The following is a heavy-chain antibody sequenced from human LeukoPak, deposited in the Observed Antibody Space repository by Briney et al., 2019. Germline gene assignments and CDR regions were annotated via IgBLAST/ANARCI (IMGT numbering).Heavy chain of an antibody. D-gene: IGHD6-6*01. CDR2: INPNSGGT. V-gene: IGHV1-2*02. Sequence: ASVKVSCKASGYTFTSYGISWVRQAPGQGLEWMGWINPNSGGTNYAQKFQGRVTMTRDTSISTAYMELSRLRSDDTAVYYCARDPGSSEGYNWFDPWGQGTLVTVSS. CDR3: ARDPGSSEGYNWFDP. J-gene: IGHJ5*02. CDR1: GYTFTSYG.